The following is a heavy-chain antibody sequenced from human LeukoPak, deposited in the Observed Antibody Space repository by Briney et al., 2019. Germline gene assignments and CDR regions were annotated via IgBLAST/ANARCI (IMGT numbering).Heavy chain of an antibody. CDR1: GYTFTGYY. CDR2: IYPRDGST. J-gene: IGHJ4*02. CDR3: ARDQEGFDY. V-gene: IGHV1-46*01. Sequence: ASVKVSCKASGYTFTGYYMHWVRQAPGQGLEWMGMIYPRDGSTSYAQRFQDRVTVTRDTSTSTVHMELSGLRSEDTAVYYCARDQEGFDYWGQGTLVTVSS.